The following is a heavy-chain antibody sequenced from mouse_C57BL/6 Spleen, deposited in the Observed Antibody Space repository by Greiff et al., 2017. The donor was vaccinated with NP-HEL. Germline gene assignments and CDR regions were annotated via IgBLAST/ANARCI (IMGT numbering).Heavy chain of an antibody. Sequence: EVKLMESGPGLVKPSQSLSLTCSVTGYSITSGYYWNWIRQFPGNKLEWMGYISYDGSNNYNPSLKNRISITRDTSKNQFFLKLNSVTTEDTATYYCARGAITPGDYWGQGTTLTVSS. CDR1: GYSITSGYY. V-gene: IGHV3-6*01. J-gene: IGHJ2*01. CDR2: ISYDGSN. D-gene: IGHD1-1*01. CDR3: ARGAITPGDY.